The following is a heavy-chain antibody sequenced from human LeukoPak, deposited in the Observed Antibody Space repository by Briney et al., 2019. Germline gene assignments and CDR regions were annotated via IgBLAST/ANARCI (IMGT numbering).Heavy chain of an antibody. V-gene: IGHV4-39*07. CDR2: IYYSGST. Sequence: SETLSLTCTVSGGSLSSSSYYWGWIRQPPGKGLEWIGSIYYSGSTYYNPSLKSRVTISVDTSKNQFSLKLSSVTAADTAVYYCARVLRTGGCFDYWGQGTLVTVSS. D-gene: IGHD1-1*01. CDR1: GGSLSSSSYY. J-gene: IGHJ4*02. CDR3: ARVLRTGGCFDY.